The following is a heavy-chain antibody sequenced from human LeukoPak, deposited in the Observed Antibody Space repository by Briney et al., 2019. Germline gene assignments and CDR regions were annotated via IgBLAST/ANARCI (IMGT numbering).Heavy chain of an antibody. J-gene: IGHJ4*02. CDR3: ARLPERWLPLDY. CDR1: GGTFTSYA. D-gene: IGHD5-24*01. CDR2: IIPIFGTA. V-gene: IGHV1-69*13. Sequence: GASVKLSCKVSGGTFTSYAISWVRQAPGQGLEWMGGIIPIFGTANYAQKFQGRVTITADESTSTAYMELSSLRSEDTAVYYCARLPERWLPLDYWGQGTLVTVSS.